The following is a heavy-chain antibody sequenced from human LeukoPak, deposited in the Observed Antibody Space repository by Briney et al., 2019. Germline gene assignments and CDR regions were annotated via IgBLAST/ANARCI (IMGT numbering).Heavy chain of an antibody. CDR1: GGSISSYY. CDR2: IYYSGST. V-gene: IGHV4-59*12. D-gene: IGHD6-19*01. J-gene: IGHJ4*02. CDR3: ARVQGSGWYPY. Sequence: KPSETLSLTCTVSGGSISSYYWSWIRQPPGKGLEWIGYIYYSGSTNYNPSLKSRVTVSVDTSKNQFSLRLSSVTAADAAVYYCARVQGSGWYPYWGQGTLVTVSS.